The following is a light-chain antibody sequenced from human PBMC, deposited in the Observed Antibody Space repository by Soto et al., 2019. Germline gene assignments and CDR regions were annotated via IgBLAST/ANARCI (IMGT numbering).Light chain of an antibody. CDR1: QSVSSN. CDR3: QQYNNWPPLT. V-gene: IGKV3-15*01. CDR2: DAS. Sequence: EIMMTQSPAILSVSPGERATLSCRVSQSVSSNLAWYQQKPGQAPRLLIYDASTRATGIPARFSGSGSGTEFTLTISSLQSEDFAVYYCQQYNNWPPLTFGQGARLEIK. J-gene: IGKJ5*01.